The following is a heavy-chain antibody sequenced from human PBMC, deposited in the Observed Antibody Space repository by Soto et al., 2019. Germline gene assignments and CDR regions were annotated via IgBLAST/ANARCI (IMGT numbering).Heavy chain of an antibody. V-gene: IGHV5-10-1*01. CDR1: GYTFTNYW. CDR3: ARDTPTHYSHGMDV. Sequence: GESLKISCRGSGYTFTNYWINWVRQMPGKGLEWMGRIDPSDSHTSYSPSYQGHVTISVDKSISAAYLQWNSLKASDTAMYYCARDTPTHYSHGMDVWGQGTTVTVSS. J-gene: IGHJ6*02. CDR2: IDPSDSHT.